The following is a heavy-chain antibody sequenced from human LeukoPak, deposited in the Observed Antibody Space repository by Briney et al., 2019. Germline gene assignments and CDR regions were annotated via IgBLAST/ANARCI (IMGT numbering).Heavy chain of an antibody. J-gene: IGHJ4*02. CDR1: GVSISSYY. V-gene: IGHV4-4*07. CDR3: ARVSSGPYTTFDH. Sequence: PSETLSLTCTVSGVSISSYYWSWVRQPAGKGLEWIGRIYTDGRINYNPSLKSRVTLSVDTSKNQFSLNLTSVPAADAAVYYCARVSSGPYTTFDHCGQRILATVSS. D-gene: IGHD3-22*01. CDR2: IYTDGRI.